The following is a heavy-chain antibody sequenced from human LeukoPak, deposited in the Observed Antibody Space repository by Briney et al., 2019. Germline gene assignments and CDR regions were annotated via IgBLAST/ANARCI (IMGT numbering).Heavy chain of an antibody. V-gene: IGHV3-23*01. J-gene: IGHJ4*02. Sequence: GGSLRLSCAASGFTFGTFAMIWVRQPPGKGLEWVSSIFPSGGEIHYADSVRGRFTISRDNSKSTLSLQMNSLRAEDTAIYYCATYRQVLLPFESWGQGTLVTVSS. D-gene: IGHD2-8*02. CDR1: GFTFGTFA. CDR3: ATYRQVLLPFES. CDR2: IFPSGGEI.